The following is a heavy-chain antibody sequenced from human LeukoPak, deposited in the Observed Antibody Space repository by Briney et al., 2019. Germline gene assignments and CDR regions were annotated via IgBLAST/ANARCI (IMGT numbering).Heavy chain of an antibody. CDR1: GGSFSGYY. CDR3: ARGGRGQFDY. V-gene: IGHV4-34*01. D-gene: IGHD3-10*01. J-gene: IGHJ4*02. Sequence: PSETLSLTCAVYGGSFSGYYWSWIRQSPGKGLEWIGEINHSGSTNYNPSLKSRVTISVDTSKNQFSLKLSSVTAADTAVYYCARGGRGQFDYWGQGTLVNVSS. CDR2: INHSGST.